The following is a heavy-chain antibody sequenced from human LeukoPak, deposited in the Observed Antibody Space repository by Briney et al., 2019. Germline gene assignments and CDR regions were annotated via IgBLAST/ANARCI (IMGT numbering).Heavy chain of an antibody. CDR1: GGSISSGDYY. CDR3: ARVKYYYDSSGYYPVNDDAFDI. CDR2: IHYSGST. Sequence: PSETLSLTCTVSGGSISSGDYYWSWIRQPPGKGLEWIGYIHYSGSTYYNPSLKSRVTISVDTSKNQFSLKLSSVTAADTAVYYCARVKYYYDSSGYYPVNDDAFDIWGQGTMVTVSS. V-gene: IGHV4-30-4*08. D-gene: IGHD3-22*01. J-gene: IGHJ3*02.